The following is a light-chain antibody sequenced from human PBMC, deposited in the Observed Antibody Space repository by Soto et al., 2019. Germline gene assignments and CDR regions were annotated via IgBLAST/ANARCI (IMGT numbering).Light chain of an antibody. J-gene: IGKJ2*01. CDR1: ESVTSTY. CDR3: QQYFNSPYMYT. Sequence: DIVLTQSPGILSLSPGDRATLSCRSSESVTSTYLAWYQQKRGQAPRLLIYEASSRASGIPDRFSGSGSGKDFTITISKVEPEDVAVYYCQQYFNSPYMYTFGQGTVLEI. CDR2: EAS. V-gene: IGKV3-20*01.